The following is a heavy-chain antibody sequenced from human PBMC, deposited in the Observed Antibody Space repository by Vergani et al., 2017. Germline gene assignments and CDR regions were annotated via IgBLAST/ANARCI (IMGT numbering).Heavy chain of an antibody. D-gene: IGHD4-17*01. CDR2: ISYDGSNK. CDR3: AGGASGDYVSSFVY. Sequence: QVQLVESGGGVVQPGRSLRLSCAASGLTFSSYAMHWVRQAPGKGLELVAVISYDGSNKYYADSVKGRFTISRDNSKNTLFQQMNSLRAEDTAVYYCAGGASGDYVSSFVYWGQGTRVTVSS. CDR1: GLTFSSYA. V-gene: IGHV3-30-3*01. J-gene: IGHJ4*02.